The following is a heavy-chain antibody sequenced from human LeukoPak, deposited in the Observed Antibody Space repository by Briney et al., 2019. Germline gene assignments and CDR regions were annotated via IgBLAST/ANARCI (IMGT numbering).Heavy chain of an antibody. Sequence: PGGSLTLSCSASGFTFSSYAMSWVRQAPGKGLECVSVISGSGDSTYYADSVKGRFTISTDNFTITLYLQTNSWRAEEMAVYYCPKTRDSSGYYAQYDYWGQGTLVTVSS. V-gene: IGHV3-23*01. CDR2: ISGSGDST. J-gene: IGHJ4*02. CDR3: PKTRDSSGYYAQYDY. CDR1: GFTFSSYA. D-gene: IGHD3-22*01.